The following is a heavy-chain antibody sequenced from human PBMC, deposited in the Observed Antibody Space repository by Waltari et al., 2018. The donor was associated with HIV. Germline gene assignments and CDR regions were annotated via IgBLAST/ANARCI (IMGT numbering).Heavy chain of an antibody. J-gene: IGHJ2*01. Sequence: QVQLQESGPGLVKPSQTLSLTCTVSGGSITSGSYYWIWIRQPAGKGLEWIGRVYIRGSANYNPSLRSRVTMSLDTSKNQFSLKLSSVTAADTAVYYCARGLDILTGYYHWFSDLWGRGTLVTVSS. V-gene: IGHV4-61*02. CDR2: VYIRGSA. CDR3: ARGLDILTGYYHWFSDL. CDR1: GGSITSGSYY. D-gene: IGHD3-9*01.